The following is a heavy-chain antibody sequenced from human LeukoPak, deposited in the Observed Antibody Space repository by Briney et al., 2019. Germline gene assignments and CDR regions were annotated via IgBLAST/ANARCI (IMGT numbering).Heavy chain of an antibody. CDR2: MFHSGST. Sequence: SETLSLTCTVSGYSISSGHYWAWIRQSPEKGLEWIASMFHSGSTYYNPSLKSRVTTSADTSKNEFSLRLNSVTAADTAVYYCARRHYGSGYYPYYFDYWGQGTLVTVSS. V-gene: IGHV4-38-2*02. CDR1: GYSISSGHY. CDR3: ARRHYGSGYYPYYFDY. J-gene: IGHJ4*02. D-gene: IGHD3-10*01.